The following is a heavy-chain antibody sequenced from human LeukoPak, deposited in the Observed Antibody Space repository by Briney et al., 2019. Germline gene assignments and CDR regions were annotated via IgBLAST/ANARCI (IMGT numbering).Heavy chain of an antibody. CDR3: ARGPRAGNFDY. D-gene: IGHD4/OR15-4a*01. V-gene: IGHV3-11*06. CDR2: ISSSSSYT. Sequence: GGSLRLSCAAFGFTFSDYYMSWIRQAPGKGLEWVSYISSSSSYTNYADSVKGRFTISRDNAKNSLYLQMNSLRAEDTAVYYCARGPRAGNFDYWGQGTLVTVSS. CDR1: GFTFSDYY. J-gene: IGHJ4*02.